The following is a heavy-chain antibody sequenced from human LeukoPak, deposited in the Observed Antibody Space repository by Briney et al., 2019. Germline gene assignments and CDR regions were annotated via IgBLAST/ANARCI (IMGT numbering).Heavy chain of an antibody. D-gene: IGHD6-19*01. CDR3: VRGGTAVSGLDAFDI. J-gene: IGHJ3*02. CDR1: GFTFSKYD. CDR2: TGIAGDT. Sequence: GGSLRLSCAASGFTFSKYDMYWVRQVTGKGLECVSATGIAGDTKYTDSVKGRFTISRENGKDSLYLHMNSLRAEDTAVYYCVRGGTAVSGLDAFDIWGQGTVVTVFS. V-gene: IGHV3-13*01.